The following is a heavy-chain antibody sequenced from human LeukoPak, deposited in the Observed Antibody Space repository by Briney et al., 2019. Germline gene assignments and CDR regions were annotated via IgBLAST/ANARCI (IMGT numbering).Heavy chain of an antibody. CDR1: GYTLTGYY. V-gene: IGHV1-2*02. D-gene: IGHD2-2*01. CDR2: INPSDGGT. CDR3: ARSDKCTTCSIDY. J-gene: IGHJ4*02. Sequence: AAVSVSCKASGYTLTGYYLHWVRQAPGQGFEWMGWINPSDGGTNYAPKFQGRVTMTRDTSISTAFMDLSRLTSDDTAVYFCARSDKCTTCSIDYWGRGTLDIVSS.